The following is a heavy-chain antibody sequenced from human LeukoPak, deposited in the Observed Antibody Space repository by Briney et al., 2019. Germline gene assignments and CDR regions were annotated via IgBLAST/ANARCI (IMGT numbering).Heavy chain of an antibody. CDR2: INPSGGNT. CDR1: GYTFTSYY. J-gene: IGHJ4*02. CDR3: ARDEMDSLDY. Sequence: ASVKVSCKASGYTFTSYYLHWVRQAPGQGLEWMGIINPSGGNTNCAQKFQDRVTMTRDTSTSTVYMQLSSLRSEDTAVYYCARDEMDSLDYWGQGTLVTVSS. D-gene: IGHD5-24*01. V-gene: IGHV1-46*01.